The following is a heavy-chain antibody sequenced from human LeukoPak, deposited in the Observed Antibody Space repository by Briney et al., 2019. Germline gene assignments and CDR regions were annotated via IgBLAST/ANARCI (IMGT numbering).Heavy chain of an antibody. J-gene: IGHJ4*02. CDR3: ARTGIAAADIFDY. D-gene: IGHD6-13*01. V-gene: IGHV1-46*01. CDR2: INPSGGST. CDR1: GYTFTSYH. Sequence: ASVKVSCKASGYTFTSYHMHWVRQAPGQGLEWMGLINPSGGSTSYAQKFQGRVTMTRDTSTSTVYMELSSLRSEDTAVYYCARTGIAAADIFDYWGQGTLVTVSS.